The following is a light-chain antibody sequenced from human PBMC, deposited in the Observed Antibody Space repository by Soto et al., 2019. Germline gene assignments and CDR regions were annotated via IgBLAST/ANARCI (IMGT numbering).Light chain of an antibody. J-gene: IGKJ3*01. CDR2: GAS. V-gene: IGKV3-20*01. Sequence: EIVLTQSPGTLSLSPGERATLSCRDSQSVGSSYLAWYQQKPGQAPRVLIYGASSRATGIPDRFSGSGSGTDFTLTISRLEPEDFAVYYCQQYATSPFTFGPGTKVDIK. CDR1: QSVGSSY. CDR3: QQYATSPFT.